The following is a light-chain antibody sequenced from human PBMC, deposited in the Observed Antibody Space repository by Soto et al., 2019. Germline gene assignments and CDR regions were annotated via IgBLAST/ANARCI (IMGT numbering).Light chain of an antibody. Sequence: QSVLTQPRSVSGSPGQSVTISCTGASNNVGGYNYVSWYQHHPDKVPQLIIYDVTKRPSGVPDRFSGSKSGNTASLTISGLQVEDEADYYCCSYAGTYTWIFGGGTKLTVL. CDR1: SNNVGGYNY. V-gene: IGLV2-11*01. CDR2: DVT. J-gene: IGLJ2*01. CDR3: CSYAGTYTWI.